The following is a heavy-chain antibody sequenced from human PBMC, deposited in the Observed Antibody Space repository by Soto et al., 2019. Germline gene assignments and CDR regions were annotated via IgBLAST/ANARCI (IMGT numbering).Heavy chain of an antibody. CDR3: ARGPHDYVWGRPPGY. CDR2: ISYDGSNK. J-gene: IGHJ4*02. V-gene: IGHV3-30-3*01. CDR1: GFTFSSYA. Sequence: QVQLVESGGGVVQPGRSLRLSCAASGFTFSSYAMHWVRQAPGKGLEWVAVISYDGSNKYYADSVKGRLTISRDNSKNTLYLQMNSLRAEDTAVYYCARGPHDYVWGRPPGYWGQGTLVTVSS. D-gene: IGHD3-16*01.